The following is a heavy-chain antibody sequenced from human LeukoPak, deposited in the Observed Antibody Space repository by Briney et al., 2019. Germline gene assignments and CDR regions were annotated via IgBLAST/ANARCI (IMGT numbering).Heavy chain of an antibody. CDR2: INHSGST. D-gene: IGHD3-10*01. CDR1: GGSFSGYY. Sequence: PSETLSLTCAVYGGSFSGYYWSWIRQPPGKGLEWIGEINHSGSTNYNPSLKSRVTISVDTSKNQFSLKLGSVTAADTAVYYCARGYYGSGIDYWGQGTLVTVSS. CDR3: ARGYYGSGIDY. V-gene: IGHV4-34*01. J-gene: IGHJ4*02.